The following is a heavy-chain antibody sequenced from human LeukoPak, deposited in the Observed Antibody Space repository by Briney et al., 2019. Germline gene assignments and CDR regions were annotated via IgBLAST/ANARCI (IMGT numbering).Heavy chain of an antibody. CDR3: ARMRITMVRGVPEFDY. CDR2: INPNSGGT. V-gene: IGHV1-2*02. J-gene: IGHJ4*02. Sequence: GASVKGSCKASGYTFTGYYMHWVRQAPGQGLEWMGWINPNSGGTNYAQKFQGRVTMTRDTSISTAYMELSRLRSDDTAVYYCARMRITMVRGVPEFDYWGQGTLVTVSS. D-gene: IGHD3-10*01. CDR1: GYTFTGYY.